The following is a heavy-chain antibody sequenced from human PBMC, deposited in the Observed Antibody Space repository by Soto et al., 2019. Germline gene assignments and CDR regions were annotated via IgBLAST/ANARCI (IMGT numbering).Heavy chain of an antibody. Sequence: GGSLRLSCAASGFTFSSYAMHWVRQAPGKGLEWVAVISYDGSNKYYADSVKGRFTTSRDNSKNTLYLQMNSLRAEDTAVYYCARAPTHMDLYYFDYWGQGTLVTVSS. CDR2: ISYDGSNK. CDR1: GFTFSSYA. J-gene: IGHJ4*02. CDR3: ARAPTHMDLYYFDY. V-gene: IGHV3-30-3*01. D-gene: IGHD2-21*01.